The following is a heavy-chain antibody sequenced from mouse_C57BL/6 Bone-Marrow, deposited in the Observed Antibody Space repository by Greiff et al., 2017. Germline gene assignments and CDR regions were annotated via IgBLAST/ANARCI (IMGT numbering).Heavy chain of an antibody. V-gene: IGHV5-9*01. Sequence: EVQGVESGGGLVKPGGSLKLSCAASGFTFSSYTMPWVRQTPEKRLEWVATISGGGGNTYYPDSVTGRFTISRDNAKNTLYLQMSSLRSADTALYYCARSPFAYWGQGTLVTVSA. CDR2: ISGGGGNT. J-gene: IGHJ3*01. CDR1: GFTFSSYT. CDR3: ARSPFAY.